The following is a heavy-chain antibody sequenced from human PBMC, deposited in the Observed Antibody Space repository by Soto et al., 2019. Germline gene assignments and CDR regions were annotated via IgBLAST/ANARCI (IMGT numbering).Heavy chain of an antibody. CDR3: ARDVRSALRYFDWLLGSYFDS. CDR1: GFTFSSYA. D-gene: IGHD3-9*01. Sequence: QVQLVESGGGVVQPGRSLRLSCAASGFTFSSYAMHWVRQAPGKGLEWVAVISYDGSSKYYVDSVKGRFTISRDNSNNSLYLQMNSLTAEDTAVYYCARDVRSALRYFDWLLGSYFDSWGQGTLVTVSS. J-gene: IGHJ4*02. V-gene: IGHV3-30-3*01. CDR2: ISYDGSSK.